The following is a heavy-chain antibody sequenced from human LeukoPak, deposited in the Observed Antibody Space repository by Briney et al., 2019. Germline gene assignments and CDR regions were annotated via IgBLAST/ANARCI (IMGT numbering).Heavy chain of an antibody. CDR3: AREARGSGRDFDY. CDR2: IGTRSNPT. J-gene: IGHJ4*02. D-gene: IGHD1-26*01. V-gene: IGHV3-11*01. Sequence: GGSLRLSCAASGFSFSDFYMSWIRQAPGMGLEWISYIGTRSNPTHYADSVKGRFTISREDAKNSLYLQMNSLRDEDTAVYFCAREARGSGRDFDYWGQGILVTVSS. CDR1: GFSFSDFY.